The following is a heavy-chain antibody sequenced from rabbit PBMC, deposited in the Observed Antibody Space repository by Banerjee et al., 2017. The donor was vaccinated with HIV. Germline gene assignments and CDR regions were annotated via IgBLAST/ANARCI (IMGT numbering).Heavy chain of an antibody. CDR3: ARDRDGDAGYGSLAL. V-gene: IGHV1S45*01. Sequence: QEQLVESGGGLVKPEGSLTLTCTASGFSFSYKYVMCWVRQAPGKGLEWIACINTSTGNTVYANWAKGRFTISKTSSTTVTLQMTSLTVADTATYFCARDRDGDAGYGSLALWGQGTLVTVS. D-gene: IGHD7-1*01. CDR2: INTSTGNT. CDR1: GFSFSYKYV. J-gene: IGHJ4*01.